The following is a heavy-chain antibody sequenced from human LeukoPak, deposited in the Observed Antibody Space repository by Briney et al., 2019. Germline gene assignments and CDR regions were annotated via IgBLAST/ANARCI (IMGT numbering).Heavy chain of an antibody. CDR1: GFTFSNAW. CDR2: IKSKRDGGTT. J-gene: IGHJ4*02. V-gene: IGHV3-15*01. CDR3: AREGWDFDWLLPFDY. Sequence: PGGSLRLSCAVSGFTFSNAWMTWFRQAPGKGLEWVGRIKSKRDGGTTDCAAPGKGRFTISRDDSENTLYLQMNSLRAEDTAVYYCAREGWDFDWLLPFDYWGQGTLVTVSS. D-gene: IGHD3-9*01.